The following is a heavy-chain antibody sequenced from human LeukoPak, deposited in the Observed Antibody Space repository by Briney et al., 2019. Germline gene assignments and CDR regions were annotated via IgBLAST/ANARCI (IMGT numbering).Heavy chain of an antibody. V-gene: IGHV3-53*01. CDR1: GFTVSSNY. CDR2: IYSSGST. Sequence: GGSLRLSCAASGFTVSSNYMTWVRQAPGKGLEWLSIIYSSGSTYYADSVKGRFTISRDNSKNTLYLQMNSLRADVMAVYYCANLPRGDYWGQGTLVTVSS. D-gene: IGHD3-10*01. CDR3: ANLPRGDY. J-gene: IGHJ4*02.